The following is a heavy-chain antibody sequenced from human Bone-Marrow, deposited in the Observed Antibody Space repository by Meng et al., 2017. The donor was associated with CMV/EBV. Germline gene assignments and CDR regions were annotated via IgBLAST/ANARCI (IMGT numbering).Heavy chain of an antibody. J-gene: IGHJ3*02. D-gene: IGHD6-6*01. CDR1: GFTFSSYA. Sequence: GESLKISCAASGFTFSSYAMHWVRQAPGKGLEWVAVISYDGSNKYYADSVKGRFTISRDNAKNSLYLQMNSLTVDDTAVYYCALMAYSSSSGSFDIWGQGTMVTVSS. V-gene: IGHV3-30-3*01. CDR2: ISYDGSNK. CDR3: ALMAYSSSSGSFDI.